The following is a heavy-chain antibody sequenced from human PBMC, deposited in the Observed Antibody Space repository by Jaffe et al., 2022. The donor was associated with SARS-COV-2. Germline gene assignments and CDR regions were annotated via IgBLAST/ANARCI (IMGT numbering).Heavy chain of an antibody. CDR3: AKDMRGDSYGTGWDYFDY. J-gene: IGHJ4*02. CDR2: ISGDGGST. CDR1: GFTFDDYA. V-gene: IGHV3-43*02. D-gene: IGHD5-18*01. Sequence: EVQLVESGGGVVQPGGSLRLSCAASGFTFDDYAMHWVRQAPGKGLEWVSLISGDGGSTYYADSVKGRFTISRDNSKNSLYLQMNSLRTEDTALYYCAKDMRGDSYGTGWDYFDYWGQGTLVTVSS.